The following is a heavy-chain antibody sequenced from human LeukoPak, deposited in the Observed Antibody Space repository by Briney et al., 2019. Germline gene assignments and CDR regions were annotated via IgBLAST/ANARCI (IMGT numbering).Heavy chain of an antibody. CDR1: GYTFTSYD. CDR3: ARVTFEGGSSWYGGTYYYYYMDV. D-gene: IGHD6-13*01. V-gene: IGHV1-8*01. CDR2: MNPNSGNT. Sequence: ASVKVSCKASGYTFTSYDINWVRQATGQGLEWMGWMNPNSGNTGYAQKLQGRVTMTRNTSISTAYMELSSLRSEDTAVYYCARVTFEGGSSWYGGTYYYYYMDVWGKGTTVTVSS. J-gene: IGHJ6*03.